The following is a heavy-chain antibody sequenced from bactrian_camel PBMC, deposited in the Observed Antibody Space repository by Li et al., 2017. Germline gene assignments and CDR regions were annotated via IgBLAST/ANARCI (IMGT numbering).Heavy chain of an antibody. CDR2: IGEDGI. D-gene: IGHD7*01. J-gene: IGHJ4*01. V-gene: IGHV3S55*01. CDR3: VADGGDVAPQHSLLAAAYNN. Sequence: HVQLVESGGGSVEAGGSLRLSCTASGYTYGSYCMGWYRQAPGKECEFLASIGEDGIDSVDSVKGRFTISQNSAKNTVYLRMHSLKPDDTAMYYCVADGGDVAPQHSLLAAAYNNWGQGTQVTVS. CDR1: GYTYGSYC.